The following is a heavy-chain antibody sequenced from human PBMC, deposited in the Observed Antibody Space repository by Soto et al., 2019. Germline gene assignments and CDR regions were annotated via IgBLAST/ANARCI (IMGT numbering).Heavy chain of an antibody. D-gene: IGHD1-26*01. J-gene: IGHJ4*02. CDR3: TRAIGLVGATTDC. Sequence: GGSLRLSCTASGFTFGDYAMSWFRQAPGKGLEWVGFIRSKVYGGTTEYAASVKGRFTISRDDSKSIAYLQMNSLKTEDTAVYYCTRAIGLVGATTDCWGKRTLVTVSS. CDR2: IRSKVYGGTT. V-gene: IGHV3-49*03. CDR1: GFTFGDYA.